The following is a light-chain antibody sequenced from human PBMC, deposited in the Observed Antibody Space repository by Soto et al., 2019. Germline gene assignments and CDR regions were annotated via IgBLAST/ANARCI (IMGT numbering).Light chain of an antibody. CDR2: EVT. V-gene: IGLV2-8*01. J-gene: IGLJ3*02. CDR3: SSFASSNTWV. CDR1: SSDVGAYNY. Sequence: QSALTPPPSASGSPGPSVTISCTGTSSDVGAYNYVSWYQQHAGKAHKLVIYEVTKRPSGVPDRFSGSKSANTASLTVSGLQAEDEADYYCSSFASSNTWVFGGGTKLTVL.